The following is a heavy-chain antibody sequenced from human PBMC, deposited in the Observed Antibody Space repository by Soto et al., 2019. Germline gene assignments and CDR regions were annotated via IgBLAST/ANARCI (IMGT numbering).Heavy chain of an antibody. J-gene: IGHJ6*02. V-gene: IGHV3-15*07. CDR2: IKSKTDGGTT. CDR3: TTARSGGRSYYYYYGMDV. D-gene: IGHD2-15*01. Sequence: GGSLRLSCAASGFTFSNAWMNWVRQAPGKGLEWVGRIKSKTDGGTTDYAAPVKGRFTISRDDSKNTLYLQMNSLKTEDTAVYYCTTARSGGRSYYYYYGMDVWGQGTTVTVSS. CDR1: GFTFSNAW.